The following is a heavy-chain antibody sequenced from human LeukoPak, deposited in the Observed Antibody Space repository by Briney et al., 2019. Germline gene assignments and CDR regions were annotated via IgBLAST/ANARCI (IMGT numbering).Heavy chain of an antibody. CDR3: ARVRYDILTGYPRFDY. CDR1: GYTFTSYY. J-gene: IGHJ4*02. Sequence: GASVKVSCKASGYTFTSYYMHWVRQAPGQGLEWMGIINPSGGSTSYAQRFQGRVTMTRDTSTSTAYMELSSLRSEDTAVYYCARVRYDILTGYPRFDYWGQGTLVTVSS. V-gene: IGHV1-46*01. CDR2: INPSGGST. D-gene: IGHD3-9*01.